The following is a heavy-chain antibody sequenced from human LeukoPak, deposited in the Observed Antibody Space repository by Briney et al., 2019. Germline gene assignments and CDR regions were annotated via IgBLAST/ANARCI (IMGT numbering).Heavy chain of an antibody. D-gene: IGHD3-3*01. CDR3: AKPQARYYDFWSGTNYFDY. J-gene: IGHJ4*02. V-gene: IGHV3-30*04. CDR2: ISYDGSNK. CDR1: GFTFSSYA. Sequence: PGRSLRLSCAASGFTFSSYAMHWVRQAPGKGLEWVAVISYDGSNKYYADSVKGRFTISRDNSKNTLYLQMNSLRAEDTAVYYCAKPQARYYDFWSGTNYFDYWGQGTLVTVSS.